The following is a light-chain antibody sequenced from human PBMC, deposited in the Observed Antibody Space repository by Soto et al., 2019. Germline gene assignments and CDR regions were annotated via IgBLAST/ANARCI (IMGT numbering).Light chain of an antibody. CDR3: QQYNNWPPIT. CDR1: ETISSG. Sequence: TQSPGTLSLSPGERAALSCRASETISSGYVAWYQQKPGQAPRLLMYSASTRATDIPDRFSGSGSGTEFTLTISSLQSEDFAVYYCQQYNNWPPITFGQGTRLENK. V-gene: IGKV3D-15*01. J-gene: IGKJ5*01. CDR2: SAS.